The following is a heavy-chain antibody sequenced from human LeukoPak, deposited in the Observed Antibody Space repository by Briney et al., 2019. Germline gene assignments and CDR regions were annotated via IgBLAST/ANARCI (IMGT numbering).Heavy chain of an antibody. V-gene: IGHV1-46*01. CDR2: INPSGDAT. J-gene: IGHJ5*02. D-gene: IGHD3-3*01. CDR3: ARDPSTLYYDFWSGSPWFDP. Sequence: ASVKVSCKASGYTFTSYYMHWLRQAPGQGLEWVGIINPSGDATTYAQKFQGRVTMTRDTSTSTVYMELSSLRSEDTAVYYCARDPSTLYYDFWSGSPWFDPWGQGTLVTVSS. CDR1: GYTFTSYY.